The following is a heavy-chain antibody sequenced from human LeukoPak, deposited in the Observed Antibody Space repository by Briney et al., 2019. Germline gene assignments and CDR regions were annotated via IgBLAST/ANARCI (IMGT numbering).Heavy chain of an antibody. V-gene: IGHV4-39*07. J-gene: IGHJ3*02. CDR2: IYYSGST. Sequence: SETLSLTCTVSGGSISSSSYSWGWIRQPPGKGPEWIGSIYYSGSTYYNPSLKSRVTISVDTSKNQSSLKLSSVTAADTAVYYCASFQQLRYLDWSTVDDAFDICGQGKMVTVSS. CDR1: GGSISSSSYS. D-gene: IGHD3-9*01. CDR3: ASFQQLRYLDWSTVDDAFDI.